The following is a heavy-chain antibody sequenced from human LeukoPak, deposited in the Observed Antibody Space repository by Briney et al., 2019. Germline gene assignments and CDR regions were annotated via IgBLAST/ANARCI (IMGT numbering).Heavy chain of an antibody. J-gene: IGHJ4*02. CDR1: GGSISSNSYY. CDR3: VRSDDFWSGYYGY. Sequence: SETLSLTCAVSGGSISSNSYYWGWIRQPPGKGLEWIGSIYYSGSTYYNPSLKSRVTISVDTSKNQFSLKLSSVTAADTAVYYCVRSDDFWSGYYGYWGQGTLVTVSS. CDR2: IYYSGST. V-gene: IGHV4-39*07. D-gene: IGHD3-3*01.